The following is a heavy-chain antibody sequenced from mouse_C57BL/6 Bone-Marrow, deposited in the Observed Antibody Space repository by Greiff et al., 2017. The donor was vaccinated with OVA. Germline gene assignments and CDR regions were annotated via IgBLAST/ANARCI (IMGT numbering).Heavy chain of an antibody. CDR1: GYTFTSYW. J-gene: IGHJ4*01. V-gene: IGHV1-64*01. D-gene: IGHD2-1*01. CDR2: IHPNSGST. Sequence: QVQLQQPGAELVKPGASVKLSCKASGYTFTSYWMHWVKQRPGQGLEWIGMIHPNSGSTNYNEKFKSKATLTVDKSSSTAYMQLSSLTSEDSAVEYCALLLWYPYYYAMDYWGQGTSVTVSA. CDR3: ALLLWYPYYYAMDY.